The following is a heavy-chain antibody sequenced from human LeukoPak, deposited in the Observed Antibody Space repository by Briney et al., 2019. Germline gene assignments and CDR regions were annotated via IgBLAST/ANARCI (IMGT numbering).Heavy chain of an antibody. D-gene: IGHD2-2*01. J-gene: IGHJ3*02. Sequence: GGSLRLSCAASGFTFSSYAMHWVRQAPGKGLEWVAVISYDGSNKYYADSVKGRFTISRDNSKNTLYLQMNSLGAEDTAVYYCARGGITSIVVPAEDIWGQGTMVTVSS. CDR2: ISYDGSNK. V-gene: IGHV3-30-3*01. CDR1: GFTFSSYA. CDR3: ARGGITSIVVPAEDI.